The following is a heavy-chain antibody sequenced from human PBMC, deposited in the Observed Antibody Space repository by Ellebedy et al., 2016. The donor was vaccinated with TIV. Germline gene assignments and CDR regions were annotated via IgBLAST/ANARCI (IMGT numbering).Heavy chain of an antibody. V-gene: IGHV4-34*01. CDR2: INHSGIT. Sequence: MPSETLSLTCGVYGGSFSGYYWNWIRQPPGKGLEWIGEINHSGITNYKPSLKSRVTISVATSKNHSTLNLTSVTAADTAVYYCARGKNYDVLTGTYTGFDYWGQGTLVTVSS. J-gene: IGHJ4*02. D-gene: IGHD3-9*01. CDR3: ARGKNYDVLTGTYTGFDY. CDR1: GGSFSGYY.